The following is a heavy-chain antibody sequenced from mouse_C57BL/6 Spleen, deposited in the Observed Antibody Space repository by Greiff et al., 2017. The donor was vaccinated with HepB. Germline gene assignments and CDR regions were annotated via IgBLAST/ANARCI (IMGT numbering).Heavy chain of an antibody. V-gene: IGHV1-64*01. D-gene: IGHD1-1*01. CDR1: GYTFTSYW. CDR3: ARGGYYGSSYRGYYFDY. CDR2: IHPNSGST. Sequence: QVQLQQSGAELVKPGASVKLSCKASGYTFTSYWMHWVKQRPGQGLEWIGMIHPNSGSTNYNEKFKSKATLTVDKSSSTAYMQLSSLTSEDSAVYYCARGGYYGSSYRGYYFDYWGQGTTLTVSS. J-gene: IGHJ2*01.